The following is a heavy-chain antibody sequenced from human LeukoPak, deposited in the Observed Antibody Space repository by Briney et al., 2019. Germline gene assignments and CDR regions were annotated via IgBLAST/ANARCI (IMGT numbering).Heavy chain of an antibody. J-gene: IGHJ6*03. CDR3: ARDPYSGGYGAYYYYYMDV. CDR1: GFTFSAYN. CDR2: ITTSSSYM. D-gene: IGHD6-19*01. Sequence: GSLRLSCAASGFTFSAYNMNWVRRTPGKGLEWVSSITTSSSYMFYADSVRGRFTISRDNAENSLYLQMNSLRDEDTAVYYCARDPYSGGYGAYYYYYMDVWGKWTTVTVSS. V-gene: IGHV3-21*01.